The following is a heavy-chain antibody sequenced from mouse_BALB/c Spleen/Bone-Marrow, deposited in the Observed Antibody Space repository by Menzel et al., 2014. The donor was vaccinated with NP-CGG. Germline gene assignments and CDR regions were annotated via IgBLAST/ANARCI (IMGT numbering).Heavy chain of an antibody. CDR3: ARGGNGYDGCRYFDV. V-gene: IGHV1-69*02. J-gene: IGHJ1*01. D-gene: IGHD2-2*01. Sequence: VQLQESGAELVKPGASVKLSCKASGYTFTSYWMHWVKQRPGQGLEWIGEIDPSDSYTNYNQKFKGKATLTVDKSSITSYMQLSRLTSEVSAVDYCARGGNGYDGCRYFDVWGAGTTVTVSS. CDR1: GYTFTSYW. CDR2: IDPSDSYT.